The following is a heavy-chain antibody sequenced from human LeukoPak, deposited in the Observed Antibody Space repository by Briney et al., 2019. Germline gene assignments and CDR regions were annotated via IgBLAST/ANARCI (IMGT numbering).Heavy chain of an antibody. D-gene: IGHD3-3*01. Sequence: ASVKVSCKASGYTFTSYGISWVRQAPGQGLEWMGWISAYNGNTNYAQKLQGRVTMTTDTSTSTAYMELRSLRSGDTAVYYCARPSYYDFWSGYSAFDIWGQGTMVTVSS. CDR1: GYTFTSYG. V-gene: IGHV1-18*01. CDR3: ARPSYYDFWSGYSAFDI. J-gene: IGHJ3*02. CDR2: ISAYNGNT.